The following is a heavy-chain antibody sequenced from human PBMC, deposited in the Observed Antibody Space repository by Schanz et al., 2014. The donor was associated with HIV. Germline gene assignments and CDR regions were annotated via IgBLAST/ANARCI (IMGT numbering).Heavy chain of an antibody. J-gene: IGHJ4*02. CDR1: GFTFSSYA. CDR3: ARVFGRTYGLPDY. CDR2: ISGSDGDT. Sequence: EVQLLESGGGLVQPGGSLRLSCAASGFTFSSYAMSWVRQAPGKGLEWVSAISGSDGDTYYADSVKGRFTISRDNARTSLYLQMNSLRAEDTAVYYCARVFGRTYGLPDYWGQGTLVTVSP. D-gene: IGHD3-10*01. V-gene: IGHV3-23*01.